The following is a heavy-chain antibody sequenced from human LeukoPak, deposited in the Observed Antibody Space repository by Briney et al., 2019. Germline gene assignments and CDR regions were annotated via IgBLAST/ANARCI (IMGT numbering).Heavy chain of an antibody. Sequence: ASVEVSCKASDYTLTNYNISWVRQAPGQGLEWMGWISANNGNTKYNTKYAQNLQGRVTMTTDISTSTAYMELRTLRSDDTAVYYCARDRDRSGSQSYWGQGTLVTVSS. CDR2: ISANNGNT. CDR3: ARDRDRSGSQSY. CDR1: DYTLTNYN. J-gene: IGHJ4*02. V-gene: IGHV1-18*01. D-gene: IGHD1-26*01.